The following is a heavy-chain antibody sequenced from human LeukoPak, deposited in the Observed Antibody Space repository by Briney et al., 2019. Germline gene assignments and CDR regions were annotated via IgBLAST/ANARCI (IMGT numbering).Heavy chain of an antibody. CDR2: IYYSGSN. J-gene: IGHJ3*02. Sequence: SETLSLTCTVSGGSISSYYWSWIRQPPGKGLEWIGYIYYSGSNNYNPSLKSRVTISVDTSKNQFSLKLSSVTAADTAVYYCARDRYCGGDCTPGAFDIWGQGTMVTVSS. CDR1: GGSISSYY. D-gene: IGHD2-21*02. V-gene: IGHV4-59*01. CDR3: ARDRYCGGDCTPGAFDI.